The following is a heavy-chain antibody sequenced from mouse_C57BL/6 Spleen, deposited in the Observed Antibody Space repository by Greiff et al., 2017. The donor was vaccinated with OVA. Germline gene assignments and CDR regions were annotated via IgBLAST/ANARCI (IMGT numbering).Heavy chain of an antibody. CDR3: ARGSNYPFAY. D-gene: IGHD2-5*01. Sequence: VQLQQPGAELVKPGASVKLSCKASGYTFTSYWMQWVKQRPGQGLEWIGEIDPSDSYTNYNQKFKGKATLTVDTSSSTAYMQLSSLTSEDSAVYYCARGSNYPFAYWGQGTLVTVSA. J-gene: IGHJ3*01. CDR2: IDPSDSYT. V-gene: IGHV1-50*01. CDR1: GYTFTSYW.